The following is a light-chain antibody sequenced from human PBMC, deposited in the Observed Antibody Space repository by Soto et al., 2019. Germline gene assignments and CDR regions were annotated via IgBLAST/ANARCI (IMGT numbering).Light chain of an antibody. CDR3: FSSSSTTIYV. V-gene: IGLV2-14*03. J-gene: IGLJ1*01. Sequence: QSVLTQPASVSGSPGQSITISCTGTSSDIGGYNYVSWYQHHPGKAPQRIIFDVINRPSGVSNRFSGSKSGNTASLTIFGRQAEDEADYYCFSSSSTTIYVFGSGTKVTVL. CDR1: SSDIGGYNY. CDR2: DVI.